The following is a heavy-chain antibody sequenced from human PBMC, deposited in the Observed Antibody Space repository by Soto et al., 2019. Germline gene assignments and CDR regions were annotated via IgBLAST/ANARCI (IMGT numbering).Heavy chain of an antibody. J-gene: IGHJ4*02. CDR3: ARDSLTDGYKCDYFDY. CDR2: ISYDGRDE. V-gene: IGHV3-30*04. D-gene: IGHD5-12*01. CDR1: GFTFSNYA. Sequence: QVQLVESGGGVVQPGRSLRLSCTASGFTFSNYAIHWVRQAPGKGLEWVALISYDGRDEYYADSVKGRFTISRDNSKNTLYLQMNSLRAEDTGMFYCARDSLTDGYKCDYFDYWGQGTLVTVSS.